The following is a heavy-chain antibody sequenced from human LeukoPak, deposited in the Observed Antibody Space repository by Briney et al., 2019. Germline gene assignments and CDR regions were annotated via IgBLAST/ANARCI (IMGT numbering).Heavy chain of an antibody. V-gene: IGHV4-59*08. D-gene: IGHD1-26*01. CDR3: ARHGTSGIYRRPFDI. CDR1: GGSMSSYY. J-gene: IGHJ3*02. CDR2: IYDSGST. Sequence: SETLSLTCTVSGGSMSSYYWSWIRQPPGKGLECIGYIYDSGSTNYNPSLKSRVTISVDTSNNQFSLKLNSVPAADTAVYYCARHGTSGIYRRPFDIWGQGTMVTVSS.